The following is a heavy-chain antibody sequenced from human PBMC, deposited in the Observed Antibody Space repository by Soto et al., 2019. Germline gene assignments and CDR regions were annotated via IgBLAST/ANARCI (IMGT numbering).Heavy chain of an antibody. J-gene: IGHJ4*02. CDR1: GFTFSSYA. D-gene: IGHD2-21*02. CDR3: ARAVVGIVVVTATLDY. V-gene: IGHV3-30-3*01. CDR2: ISYDGSNK. Sequence: QVQLVESGGGVVQPGRSLRLSCAASGFTFSSYAMHWVRQAPGKGLEWVAVISYDGSNKYYADSVKGRFTISRDNSKNTLYLQMNSLRAEDTAVYYCARAVVGIVVVTATLDYWGQGTLVTVSS.